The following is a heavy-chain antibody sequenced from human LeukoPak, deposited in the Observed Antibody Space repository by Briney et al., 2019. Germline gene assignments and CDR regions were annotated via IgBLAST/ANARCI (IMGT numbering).Heavy chain of an antibody. D-gene: IGHD2-8*02. J-gene: IGHJ4*02. Sequence: PGGSLRLSCAVSGYTFSRFSMNWVRQAPGKGREWVGGISSRDGETNYAQTVKGRFTISRDKAKNSLYLQMNSLRSEDTAVYYCARAIIRSGGRRPFDYWGQGTLVTVSS. CDR2: ISSRDGET. CDR3: ARAIIRSGGRRPFDY. CDR1: GYTFSRFS. V-gene: IGHV3-21*01.